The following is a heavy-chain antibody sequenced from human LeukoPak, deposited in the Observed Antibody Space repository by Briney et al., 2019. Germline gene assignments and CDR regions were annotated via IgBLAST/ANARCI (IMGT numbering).Heavy chain of an antibody. J-gene: IGHJ5*02. Sequence: SETLSLTCTVSGGSISSSSYYWGWIRQPPGKGLEWIGSMYHSGSTYYNPSLKSRVTISVDTSKNHFSLKLSSVTAADTAVYYCARRYYYVSGSYYNHFDPWGQGTLVPSPQ. CDR2: MYHSGST. D-gene: IGHD3-10*01. CDR1: GGSISSSSYY. V-gene: IGHV4-39*02. CDR3: ARRYYYVSGSYYNHFDP.